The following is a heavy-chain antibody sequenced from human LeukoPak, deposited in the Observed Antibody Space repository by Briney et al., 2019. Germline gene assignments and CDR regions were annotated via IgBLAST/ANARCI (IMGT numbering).Heavy chain of an antibody. D-gene: IGHD2-2*01. CDR2: ISGSGGNT. V-gene: IGHV3-23*01. CDR3: AKAKTPSCYAALDY. Sequence: GGSLRLSCTASEFIFRNYEMHWVRQAPGKGLEWVSVISGSGGNTYYADSVKGRFTISRDNSKNTLYLQMNSLRAEDTAVYYCAKAKTPSCYAALDYWGQGTLVTVSS. J-gene: IGHJ4*02. CDR1: EFIFRNYE.